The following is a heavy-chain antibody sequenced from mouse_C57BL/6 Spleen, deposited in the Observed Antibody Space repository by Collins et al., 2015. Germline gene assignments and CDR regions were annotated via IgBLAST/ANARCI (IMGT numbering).Heavy chain of an antibody. Sequence: ITWVKQRPGQGLEWIGDIYPGSGSTNYNEKFKSKATLTVDTSSSTAYMQLSSLTSEDSAVYFCARGLRFFDVWGTGTTVTVSS. V-gene: IGHV1-55*01. D-gene: IGHD3-1*01. CDR3: ARGLRFFDV. J-gene: IGHJ1*03. CDR2: IYPGSGST.